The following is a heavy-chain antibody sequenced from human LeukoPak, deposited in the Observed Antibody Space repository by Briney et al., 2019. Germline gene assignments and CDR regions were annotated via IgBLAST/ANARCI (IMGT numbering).Heavy chain of an antibody. CDR3: AKEVPYDILTGPIDY. D-gene: IGHD3-9*01. CDR2: ISGSGGST. J-gene: IGHJ4*02. CDR1: GYRFTSYW. V-gene: IGHV3-23*01. Sequence: GESLKISCKGSGYRFTSYWIGWVRQAPGKGLEWVSAISGSGGSTYYADSVKGRFTISRDNSKNTLYLQMNSLRAEDTAVYYCAKEVPYDILTGPIDYWGQGTLVTVSS.